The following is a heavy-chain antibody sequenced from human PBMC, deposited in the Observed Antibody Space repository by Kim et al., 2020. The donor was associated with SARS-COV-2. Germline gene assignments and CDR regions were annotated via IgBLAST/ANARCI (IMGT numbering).Heavy chain of an antibody. CDR3: AGGGSGSYPYYFDY. D-gene: IGHD3-10*01. J-gene: IGHJ4*02. Sequence: NPPLKSRVTISVDTSKNQFSLKRSSVTAADTAVYYCAGGGSGSYPYYFDYWGQGTLVTVSS. V-gene: IGHV4-59*09.